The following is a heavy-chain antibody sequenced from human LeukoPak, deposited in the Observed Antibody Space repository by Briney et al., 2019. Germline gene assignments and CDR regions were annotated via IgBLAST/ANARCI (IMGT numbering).Heavy chain of an antibody. V-gene: IGHV1-8*01. CDR3: AREAGETYYYDSSGYYGGQAFDY. D-gene: IGHD3-22*01. CDR2: MNPNSGNT. CDR1: GYTFTSYD. J-gene: IGHJ4*02. Sequence: ASVKVSCKASGYTFTSYDINWVRQATGQGLEWMGWMNPNSGNTGYAQKFQGRVTMTRNTSISTAYMELSSLRSEDTAVYYCAREAGETYYYDSSGYYGGQAFDYWGQGTLVTVSS.